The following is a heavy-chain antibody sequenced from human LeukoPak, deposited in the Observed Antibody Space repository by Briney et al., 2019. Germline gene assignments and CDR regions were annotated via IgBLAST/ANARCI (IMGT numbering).Heavy chain of an antibody. CDR3: AGQYFDWLLCPIAAFDI. CDR1: GYILTSYW. D-gene: IGHD3-9*01. CDR2: IYPGDSDT. V-gene: IGHV5-51*01. Sequence: GESLKISWKGSGYILTSYWIGWVRQMPGKGLEWMGSIYPGDSDTRHSPSFQGQVTISADKSISTAYLQWSSLKASDTAMYYCAGQYFDWLLCPIAAFDIWGQGTMVTVSS. J-gene: IGHJ3*02.